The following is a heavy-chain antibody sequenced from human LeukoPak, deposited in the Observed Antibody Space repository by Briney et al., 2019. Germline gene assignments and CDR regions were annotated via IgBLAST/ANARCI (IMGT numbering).Heavy chain of an antibody. Sequence: GGSLRLSCTASGFIFSSYSMHWVRQAPGKGLEFVSAISSNGGSTYYANSVKGRFTISRDTSRNTLYLQMGSLRTEDMAVYYCARKDGTRYDYVWGSFQFDYWGQGTLVTVSS. CDR3: ARKDGTRYDYVWGSFQFDY. D-gene: IGHD3-16*01. V-gene: IGHV3-64*01. J-gene: IGHJ4*02. CDR1: GFIFSSYS. CDR2: ISSNGGST.